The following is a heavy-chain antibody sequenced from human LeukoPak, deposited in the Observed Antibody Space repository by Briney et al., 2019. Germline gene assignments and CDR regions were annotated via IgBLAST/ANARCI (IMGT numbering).Heavy chain of an antibody. CDR3: TTDGDYGDSQYYFDD. V-gene: IGHV3-15*01. CDR2: IKSKTDGGTT. J-gene: IGHJ4*02. CDR1: GFTFSNAW. Sequence: GGSLRLSCAASGFTFSNAWMSWVRQAPGKGLGWVGRIKSKTDGGTTDYAAPVKGRFTISRDDSKNTLYLQMNSLKTEDTAVYYCTTDGDYGDSQYYFDDGGQGTLVTVSS. D-gene: IGHD4-17*01.